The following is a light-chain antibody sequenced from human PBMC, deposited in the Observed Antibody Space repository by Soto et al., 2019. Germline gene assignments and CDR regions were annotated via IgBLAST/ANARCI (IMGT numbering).Light chain of an antibody. CDR2: DVS. J-gene: IGLJ2*01. V-gene: IGLV2-14*03. CDR1: SSDVGGYNY. CDR3: SSYGGVSAPVL. Sequence: QSALTQPAAVSGSPGQSITISCTGTSSDVGGYNYVSWYQHHPGKAPKLMIYDVSHRPSGVSNRFSDSKSGNTASLTISGIQAEDEADYYCSSYGGVSAPVLFGGGTKLTVL.